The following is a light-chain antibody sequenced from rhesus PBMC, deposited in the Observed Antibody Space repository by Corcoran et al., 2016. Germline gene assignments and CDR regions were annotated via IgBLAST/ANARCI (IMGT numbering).Light chain of an antibody. Sequence: GDRVTVTCRASQHIDKELSWYQKKQSKAPTLLIYAASRLQTGVSSRFSCSGSGTDFTLNISSLQPEDVATFYCLQDYTTPYSFGQGTKVEIK. J-gene: IGKJ2*01. CDR3: LQDYTTPYS. V-gene: IGKV1-94*01. CDR2: AAS. CDR1: QHIDKE.